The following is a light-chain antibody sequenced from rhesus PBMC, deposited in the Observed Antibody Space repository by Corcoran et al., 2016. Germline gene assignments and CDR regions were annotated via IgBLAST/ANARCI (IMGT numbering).Light chain of an antibody. V-gene: IGKV1-33*02. CDR1: QGISSW. Sequence: DIQMTQSPSSLSASVGDRVTITCQASQGISSWLAWYQQKPGKAPKLLIYAASNLQSGVPSRFSGSGSRTDFTHTLSSLQPGDFTTYYCPQHDSYPHSFGQGTKVEIK. J-gene: IGKJ2*01. CDR3: PQHDSYPHS. CDR2: AAS.